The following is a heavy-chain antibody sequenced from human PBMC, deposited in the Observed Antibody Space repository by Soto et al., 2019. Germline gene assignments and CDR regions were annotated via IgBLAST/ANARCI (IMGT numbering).Heavy chain of an antibody. CDR1: GFTFSNAW. J-gene: IGHJ3*02. CDR2: IKSKTDGGTT. CDR3: TTGKAVAGPRVDAFDI. D-gene: IGHD6-19*01. V-gene: IGHV3-15*01. Sequence: KTVGSLRLSCAASGFTFSNAWMSWVRQAPGKGLEWVGRIKSKTDGGTTDYAASVKGRFTISRDDSKNTLYLQMNSLKTEDTAVYYCTTGKAVAGPRVDAFDIWGQGTMVTVSS.